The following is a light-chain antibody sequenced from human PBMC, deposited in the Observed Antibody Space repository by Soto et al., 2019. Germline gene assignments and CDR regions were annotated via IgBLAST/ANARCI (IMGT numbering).Light chain of an antibody. Sequence: EIVLTQTPGTLSLSPGERATLSCRASQSVSSSYLAWYQQKPGQAPRLLIYGASSRATGIPDRFSGSGSGTDFTLTISRLEPEDFAVYYCQQYDRTFGQGTKV. CDR1: QSVSSSY. CDR3: QQYDRT. V-gene: IGKV3-20*01. J-gene: IGKJ1*01. CDR2: GAS.